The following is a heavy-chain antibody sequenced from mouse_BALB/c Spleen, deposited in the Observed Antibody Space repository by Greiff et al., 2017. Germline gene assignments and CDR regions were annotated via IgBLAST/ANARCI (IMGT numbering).Heavy chain of an antibody. J-gene: IGHJ3*01. CDR3: ARKFSRSEGFAY. CDR1: GFSLTSYG. CDR2: IWSGGST. V-gene: IGHV2-2*02. Sequence: QVQLQQSGPGLVQPSQSLSITCTVSGFSLTSYGVHWVRQSPGKGLEWLGVIWSGGSTDYNAAFISRLSISKDNSKSQVFFKMNSLQANDTAIYYCARKFSRSEGFAYWGQGTLVTVSA.